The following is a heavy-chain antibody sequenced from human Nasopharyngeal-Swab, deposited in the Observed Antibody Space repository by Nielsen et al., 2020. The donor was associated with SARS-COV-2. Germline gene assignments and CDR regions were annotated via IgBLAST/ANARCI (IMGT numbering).Heavy chain of an antibody. CDR2: ISRTYST. J-gene: IGHJ4*02. V-gene: IGHV3-23*01. D-gene: IGHD1-14*01. CDR3: AKGTGMTYRAIDY. Sequence: ESLKISCVASGFTFSSYAMNWVRQAPGKGLEWVSAISRTYSTYYADSVRGRFTVSRDNSKNTLYLQMSSLRAEDTAVYYCAKGTGMTYRAIDYWGQGTLVTASS. CDR1: GFTFSSYA.